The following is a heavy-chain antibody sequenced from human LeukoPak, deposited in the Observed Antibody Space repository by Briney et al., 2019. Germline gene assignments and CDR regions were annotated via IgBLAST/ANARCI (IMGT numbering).Heavy chain of an antibody. Sequence: GGSLRLSCAASGFTFSSYAMSWVRQAPGKGLEWVSAVSGSGGSTYYADSVKGRFTISRDNSKNTLYLQMNSLRAEDTAVYYCAKDLGYYYGSGSYLDYWGQGTLVTVSS. V-gene: IGHV3-23*01. CDR3: AKDLGYYYGSGSYLDY. CDR1: GFTFSSYA. CDR2: VSGSGGST. J-gene: IGHJ4*02. D-gene: IGHD3-10*01.